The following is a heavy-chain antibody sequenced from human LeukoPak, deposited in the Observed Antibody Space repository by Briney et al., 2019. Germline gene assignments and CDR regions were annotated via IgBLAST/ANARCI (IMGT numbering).Heavy chain of an antibody. V-gene: IGHV3-74*01. CDR1: EFYW. J-gene: IGHJ4*02. Sequence: GGSLRLSCAASEFYWMHWVRQAPGKGLVWVSRINPDGSVTSYADSVEGRFTICSENAMNTLYLQVNSLRDEDTAVFYCARVPRGIYSFDYWGQGTLVTVSS. D-gene: IGHD5-24*01. CDR2: INPDGSVT. CDR3: ARVPRGIYSFDY.